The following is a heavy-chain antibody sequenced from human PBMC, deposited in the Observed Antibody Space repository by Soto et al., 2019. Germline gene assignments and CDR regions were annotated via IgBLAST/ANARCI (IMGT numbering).Heavy chain of an antibody. CDR2: INHSGST. CDR3: ASRTRFYIDY. D-gene: IGHD2-2*02. J-gene: IGHJ4*02. V-gene: IGHV4-34*01. CDR1: GGSFSGYY. Sequence: SETLSLTCAVYGGSFSGYYWSWIRQPPGKGLEWIGEINHSGSTNYNPSLKSRVTISVDTSKNQFSLKLSSVTAADTAVYYCASRTRFYIDYWGQGTLVTVSS.